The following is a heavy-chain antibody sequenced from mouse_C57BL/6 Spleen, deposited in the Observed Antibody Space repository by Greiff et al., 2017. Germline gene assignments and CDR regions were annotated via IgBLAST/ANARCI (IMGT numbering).Heavy chain of an antibody. Sequence: QVQLKQPGAELVKPGASVKLSCKASGYTFTSYWMHWVKQRPGRGLEWIGRIDPNSGGTKYNEKFKSKATLTVDKPSSTAYMQLSSLTSEDSAVYYCVRGTTVAEGYFDVWGTGTTVTVSS. CDR1: GYTFTSYW. V-gene: IGHV1-72*01. J-gene: IGHJ1*03. CDR2: IDPNSGGT. D-gene: IGHD1-1*01. CDR3: VRGTTVAEGYFDV.